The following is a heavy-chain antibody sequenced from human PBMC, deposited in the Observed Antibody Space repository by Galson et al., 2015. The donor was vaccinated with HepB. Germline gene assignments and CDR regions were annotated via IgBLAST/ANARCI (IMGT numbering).Heavy chain of an antibody. CDR2: IYPGDSDT. Sequence: QSGAEVKKPGESLKISCKGSGYTFTSYWIGWVRQMPGKGLEWMGIIYPGDSDTRKSPSSQGQVTISVDKSISTAYLQWSSLKASDTAMYYCARQAMVVADGMDVWGQGTTVTVSS. CDR3: ARQAMVVADGMDV. D-gene: IGHD2-15*01. J-gene: IGHJ6*02. CDR1: GYTFTSYW. V-gene: IGHV5-51*01.